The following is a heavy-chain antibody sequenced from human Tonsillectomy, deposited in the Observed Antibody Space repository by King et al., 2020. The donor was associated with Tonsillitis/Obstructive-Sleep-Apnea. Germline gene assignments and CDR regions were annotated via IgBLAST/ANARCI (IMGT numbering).Heavy chain of an antibody. CDR1: GGTFSSYA. D-gene: IGHD3-3*01. CDR3: ASGRYYDFWSGYYCDY. Sequence: QLVQSGAEVKKPGSSVKVSCKASGGTFSSYAISWVRQAPGQGLEWMGGIIPIFGTANYAQKFQGRVTITAGESTSTAYMELSSLRSEDTAVYYCASGRYYDFWSGYYCDYWGQGTLVTVSS. CDR2: IIPIFGTA. V-gene: IGHV1-69*01. J-gene: IGHJ4*02.